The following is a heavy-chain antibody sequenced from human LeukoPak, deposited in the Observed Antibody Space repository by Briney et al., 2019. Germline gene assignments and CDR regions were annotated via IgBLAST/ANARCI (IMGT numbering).Heavy chain of an antibody. V-gene: IGHV4-34*01. D-gene: IGHD3-9*01. CDR1: DGSFSGYY. CDR2: INHSGST. Sequence: PSETLSLTCAVYDGSFSGYYWSWIRQPPGKGLEWIGEINHSGSTNYNPSLKSRVTISVDTSKNQFSLKLSSVTAADTAVYYCARLNILTGYYFGAFDIWGQGTMVTVSS. CDR3: ARLNILTGYYFGAFDI. J-gene: IGHJ3*02.